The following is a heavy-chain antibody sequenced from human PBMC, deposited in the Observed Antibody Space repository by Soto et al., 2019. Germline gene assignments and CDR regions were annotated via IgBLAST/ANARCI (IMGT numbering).Heavy chain of an antibody. CDR1: GFTFSSYW. CDR2: IKQDGSEK. CDR3: ARGVLTYYYGSGLEDHYYYGMDV. J-gene: IGHJ6*02. Sequence: GGSLRLSCAASGFTFSSYWMSWVRQAPGKGLEWVANIKQDGSEKYYVDSVKGRFTISRDNAKNSLYLQMNSLRAEDTAVYYCARGVLTYYYGSGLEDHYYYGMDVWGQGTTVTVSS. V-gene: IGHV3-7*04. D-gene: IGHD3-10*01.